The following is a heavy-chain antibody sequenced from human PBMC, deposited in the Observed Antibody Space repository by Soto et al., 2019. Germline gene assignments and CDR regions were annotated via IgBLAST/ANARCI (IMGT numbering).Heavy chain of an antibody. D-gene: IGHD1-26*01. Sequence: ASVKVSCQASGYTFTSYDINWVRQANGQGLEWMGWMNPNSGNTGYAQKFQGRVTMTRNTSISTAYMELSSLRSEDTAVYYCARGPGGWGYYYGMDVWGQGTTVTVSS. CDR3: ARGPGGWGYYYGMDV. CDR1: GYTFTSYD. V-gene: IGHV1-8*01. CDR2: MNPNSGNT. J-gene: IGHJ6*02.